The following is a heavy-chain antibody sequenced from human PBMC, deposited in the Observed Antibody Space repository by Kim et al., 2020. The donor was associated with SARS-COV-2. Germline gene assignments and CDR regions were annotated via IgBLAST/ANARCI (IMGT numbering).Heavy chain of an antibody. J-gene: IGHJ4*02. CDR1: GGSVRSGSYF. Sequence: SETLSLTCTVSGGSVRSGSYFWSWIRQPPGKGLEWIGYIYCSGSTNYNPSLKSRVTMSVDTSKNQLSLKVRSVTAADTAVYYCARAPNDFWSGYPYYYDYWGQGTLVTVSS. CDR3: ARAPNDFWSGYPYYYDY. V-gene: IGHV4-61*01. D-gene: IGHD3-3*01. CDR2: IYCSGST.